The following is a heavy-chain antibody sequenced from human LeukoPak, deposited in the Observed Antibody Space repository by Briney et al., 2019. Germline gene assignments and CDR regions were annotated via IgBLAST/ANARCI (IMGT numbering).Heavy chain of an antibody. CDR3: ARESITIFGVVERTENWFDP. Sequence: PSQTLSLTCTVSGGSISSYYWSWIRQPPGKGLEWIGYIYYSGSTNYNPSLKSRVTISVDTSKNQFSLKLSSVTAADTAVYYCARESITIFGVVERTENWFDPWGQGTLVTVSS. D-gene: IGHD3-3*01. J-gene: IGHJ5*02. V-gene: IGHV4-59*01. CDR1: GGSISSYY. CDR2: IYYSGST.